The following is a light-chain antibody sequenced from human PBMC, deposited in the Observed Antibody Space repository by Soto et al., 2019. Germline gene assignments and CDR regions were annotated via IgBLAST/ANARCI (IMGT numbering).Light chain of an antibody. CDR2: LEGSGSY. CDR3: ETWDSRV. J-gene: IGLJ3*02. CDR1: SGHSSYI. V-gene: IGLV4-60*03. Sequence: QSVLTQSSSASASLGSSVKLTCTLSSGHSSYIIAWHQQQPGKAPRYLMKLEGSGSYNKGSGVPDRFSGSSSGADRYLTTSNLQSEDEADYYCETWDSRVFGGGTKLTVL.